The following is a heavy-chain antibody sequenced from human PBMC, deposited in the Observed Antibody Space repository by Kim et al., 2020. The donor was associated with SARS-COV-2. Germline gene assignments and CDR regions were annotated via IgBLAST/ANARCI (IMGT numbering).Heavy chain of an antibody. Sequence: GGSLRLSCAGSGFTFSNYAIAWVRQAPGKGLAWVSIIAPSGSPTFYADSVKGRFTISRDNSQNTLYLHMNSLRVEDTALYYCAKRISGFHPLDYWGQGT. V-gene: IGHV3-23*01. CDR3: AKRISGFHPLDY. CDR1: GFTFSNYA. J-gene: IGHJ4*02. D-gene: IGHD1-26*01. CDR2: IAPSGSPT.